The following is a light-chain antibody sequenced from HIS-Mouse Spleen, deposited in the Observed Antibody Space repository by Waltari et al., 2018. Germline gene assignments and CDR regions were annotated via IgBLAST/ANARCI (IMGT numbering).Light chain of an antibody. CDR1: VLAKKY. Sequence: SYELTQPSSVSVSPGQTARITCSGDVLAKKYARWFQQKPGQAPVLVIYKDSERPSGIPERFSGSSSGTTVTVTISGAQVEDEADYYCYSAADNNLGVFGGGTKLTVL. CDR3: YSAADNNLGV. V-gene: IGLV3-27*01. J-gene: IGLJ3*02. CDR2: KDS.